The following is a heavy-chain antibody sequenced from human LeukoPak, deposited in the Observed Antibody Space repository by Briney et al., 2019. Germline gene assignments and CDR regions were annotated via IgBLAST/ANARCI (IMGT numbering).Heavy chain of an antibody. J-gene: IGHJ5*02. CDR3: ARTYCSSTSCGWFDP. CDR1: GYSFTDQW. Sequence: GESLKISCKASGYSFTDQWIGWVRQMPGKGLEWMGIIYPGDSDTRYSPSFQGQVTISADKSISTAYLQWSSLKASDTAMYYCARTYCSSTSCGWFDPWGQGTLVTVSS. CDR2: IYPGDSDT. V-gene: IGHV5-51*01. D-gene: IGHD2-2*01.